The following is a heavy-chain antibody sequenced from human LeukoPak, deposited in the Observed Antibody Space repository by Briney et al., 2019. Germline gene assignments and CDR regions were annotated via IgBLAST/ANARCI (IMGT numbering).Heavy chain of an antibody. CDR1: GFTFSSYG. D-gene: IGHD6-13*01. CDR3: AKDGFFSTWYPRYFDY. J-gene: IGHJ4*02. V-gene: IGHV3-30*02. Sequence: GSLRLSCAASGFTFSSYGLHWVRQAPGKGLEWVAFIRHDGSNKDYADSVKGRFTISRDNSKNTLYMQMNSLRAEDTAVYYCAKDGFFSTWYPRYFDYWGQGILVTVSS. CDR2: IRHDGSNK.